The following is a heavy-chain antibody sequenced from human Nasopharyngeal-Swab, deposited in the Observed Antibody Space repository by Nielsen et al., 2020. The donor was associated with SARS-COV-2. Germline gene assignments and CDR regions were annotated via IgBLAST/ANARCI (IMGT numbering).Heavy chain of an antibody. CDR2: IIPILDTA. Sequence: WVRQAPGQGLEWMGGIIPILDTASYAQRFQGRVTITADESTSTAYMELSSLRSEDTAIYYCARRFRPYGSGMQYYRLYGMDVWGQGTTVTVSS. D-gene: IGHD3-10*01. CDR3: ARRFRPYGSGMQYYRLYGMDV. J-gene: IGHJ6*02. V-gene: IGHV1-69*01.